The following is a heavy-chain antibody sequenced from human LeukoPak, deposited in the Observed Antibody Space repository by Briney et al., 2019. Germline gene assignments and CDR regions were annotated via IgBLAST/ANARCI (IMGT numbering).Heavy chain of an antibody. CDR1: GGSISNYY. CDR3: ARDWGGGYCSGGSCHNWFDP. CDR2: IYYSGST. D-gene: IGHD2-15*01. V-gene: IGHV4-59*12. Sequence: SETLSLTCTVSGGSISNYYWNWVRQPPGKGLEWIGYIYYSGSTYYNPSLKSRVTISVDTSKNQFSLKLSSVTAADTAVYYCARDWGGGYCSGGSCHNWFDPWGQGTLVTVSS. J-gene: IGHJ5*02.